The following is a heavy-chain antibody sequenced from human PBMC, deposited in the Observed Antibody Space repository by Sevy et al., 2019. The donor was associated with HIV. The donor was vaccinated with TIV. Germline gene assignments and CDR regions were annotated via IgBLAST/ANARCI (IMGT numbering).Heavy chain of an antibody. CDR2: FDPEDGET. J-gene: IGHJ4*02. V-gene: IGHV1-24*01. D-gene: IGHD6-19*01. Sequence: ASVKVSCKVSGYTLTELSMHWVRQAPGKGLAWMGGFDPEDGETIYAQKFQGRVTMTEDTSTDTAYMELSSLRSEDTAVYYCATDYPPLGGIAVAGLVYWGQGTLVTVSS. CDR1: GYTLTELS. CDR3: ATDYPPLGGIAVAGLVY.